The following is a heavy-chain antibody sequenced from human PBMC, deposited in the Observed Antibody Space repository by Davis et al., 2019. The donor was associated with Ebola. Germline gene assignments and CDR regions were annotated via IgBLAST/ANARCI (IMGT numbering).Heavy chain of an antibody. D-gene: IGHD4-23*01. Sequence: GESLKISCAASGFTVSSNYMSWVRQAPGKGLEWVSVIYSGGSTYYADSVKGRFTISRDNSKNTLYLQMNSLRAEDTAVYYCAREGGGGNEGYFDYWGQGTLVTVSS. J-gene: IGHJ4*02. V-gene: IGHV3-66*01. CDR3: AREGGGGNEGYFDY. CDR1: GFTVSSNY. CDR2: IYSGGST.